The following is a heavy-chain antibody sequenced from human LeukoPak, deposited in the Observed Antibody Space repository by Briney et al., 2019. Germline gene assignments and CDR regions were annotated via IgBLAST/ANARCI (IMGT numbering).Heavy chain of an antibody. CDR3: ARVGYSRGWYLYYFDY. J-gene: IGHJ4*02. D-gene: IGHD6-19*01. Sequence: ASVKVSCKASGYTFTSYAMHWVRQAPGQRLEWMGWINAGNGNTKYSQEFQGRVTITRDTSASTAYMELSSLRSDDTAVYYCARVGYSRGWYLYYFDYWGQGTLVTVSS. V-gene: IGHV1-3*01. CDR1: GYTFTSYA. CDR2: INAGNGNT.